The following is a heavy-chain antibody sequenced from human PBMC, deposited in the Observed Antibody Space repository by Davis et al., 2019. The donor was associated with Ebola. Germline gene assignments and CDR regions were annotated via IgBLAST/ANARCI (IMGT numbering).Heavy chain of an antibody. CDR2: IIPILGIA. Sequence: SVKVSCKASGGTFSSDAISWVRQAPGRGLEWMGMIIPILGIANYAQKFQGRVTITADESTSTAYMELSSLRSEDTAVYYCPRDSGELTTTSGFDPWGQGTLVTVSS. J-gene: IGHJ5*02. D-gene: IGHD3-3*01. CDR3: PRDSGELTTTSGFDP. CDR1: GGTFSSDA. V-gene: IGHV1-69*04.